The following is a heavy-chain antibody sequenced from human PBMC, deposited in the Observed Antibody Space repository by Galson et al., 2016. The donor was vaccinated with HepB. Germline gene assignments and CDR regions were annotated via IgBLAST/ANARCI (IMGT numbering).Heavy chain of an antibody. CDR2: ISYDGSNK. CDR3: ARRGINWGFFDY. CDR1: GFSFSRYS. J-gene: IGHJ4*02. D-gene: IGHD7-27*01. Sequence: SLRLSCAASGFSFSRYSMNWVRQAPGKGLEWVAVISYDGSNKYSADSVKGRFTISRDNAKNTLYLQMNSLRADDTALYYCARRGINWGFFDYWGQGTLVTVSS. V-gene: IGHV3-30*03.